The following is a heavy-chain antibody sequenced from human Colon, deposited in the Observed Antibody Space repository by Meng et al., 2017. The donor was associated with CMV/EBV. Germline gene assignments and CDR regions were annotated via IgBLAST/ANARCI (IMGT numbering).Heavy chain of an antibody. CDR1: GFDRDDFA. CDR2: ISWNSDRI. Sequence: SLKISCLGSGFDRDDFAMHWVRQAAGKGLEWVSSISWNSDRIDYAGAVKGRFTMSRDNAENSVYVQMNSLKAEDTALYYCAKDVGAYAGFDSWGQGTMVTVSS. J-gene: IGHJ4*03. D-gene: IGHD4-23*01. V-gene: IGHV3-9*01. CDR3: AKDVGAYAGFDS.